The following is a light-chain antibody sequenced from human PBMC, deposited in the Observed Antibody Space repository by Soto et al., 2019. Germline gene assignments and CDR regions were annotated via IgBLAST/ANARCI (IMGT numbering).Light chain of an antibody. Sequence: ESVLTQSPGTLSLSPGEGATLSCRASQSVSSYLAWYQQKPGQAPRLLIYDASNRATGIPARFSGSGSGTDFTLTISSLEPEDFAVYYCQQRSNWPTFGQGTKLEIK. CDR3: QQRSNWPT. CDR1: QSVSSY. CDR2: DAS. J-gene: IGKJ2*01. V-gene: IGKV3-11*01.